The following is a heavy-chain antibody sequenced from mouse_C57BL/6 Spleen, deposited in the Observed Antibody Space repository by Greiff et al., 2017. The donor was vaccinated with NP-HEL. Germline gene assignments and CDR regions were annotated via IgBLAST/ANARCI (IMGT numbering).Heavy chain of an antibody. D-gene: IGHD4-1*01. CDR1: GYAFSSSW. J-gene: IGHJ4*01. CDR3: AREGTGAMDY. Sequence: QVQLQQSGPELVKPGASVKISCKASGYAFSSSWMNWVKQRPGKGLEWIGRIYPGDGDTNYKGKFKGKATLTADKSSSTAYTQLSSLTSEDSAVYFCAREGTGAMDYWGQGTSVTVSS. CDR2: IYPGDGDT. V-gene: IGHV1-82*01.